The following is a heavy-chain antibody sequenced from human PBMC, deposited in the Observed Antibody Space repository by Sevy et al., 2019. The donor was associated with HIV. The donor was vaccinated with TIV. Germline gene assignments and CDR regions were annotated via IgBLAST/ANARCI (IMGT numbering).Heavy chain of an antibody. V-gene: IGHV3-66*01. CDR3: ARDLYYDSSGLDY. CDR1: GFTVSSNY. J-gene: IGHJ4*02. CDR2: IYSGGST. D-gene: IGHD3-22*01. Sequence: GGSLRLSCAASGFTVSSNYMSWVRQAPGKGLEWVSVIYSGGSTYYADSVKGRFTISRDNPKNTLYLQMNSLRAEDTAVYYCARDLYYDSSGLDYWGQGTLVTVSS.